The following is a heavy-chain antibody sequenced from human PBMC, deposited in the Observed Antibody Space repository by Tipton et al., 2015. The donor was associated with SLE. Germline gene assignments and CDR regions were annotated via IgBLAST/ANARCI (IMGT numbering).Heavy chain of an antibody. J-gene: IGHJ3*02. CDR1: GASVTTSY. Sequence: TLSLTCAVSGASVTTSYWTWLRQPPGKGLEWIAYVNRNEGTNFKPSLKSRVTISVDTSKNQFSLKLSSVTAADTAVYYCAGGRGRDGYNHDAFDIWGQGTMVTVSS. V-gene: IGHV4-4*09. D-gene: IGHD5-24*01. CDR2: VNRNEGT. CDR3: AGGRGRDGYNHDAFDI.